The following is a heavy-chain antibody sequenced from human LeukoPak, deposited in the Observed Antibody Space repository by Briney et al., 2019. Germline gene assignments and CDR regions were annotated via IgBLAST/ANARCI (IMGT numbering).Heavy chain of an antibody. CDR1: GFTFSSYA. CDR3: ARSEDIVVVVADPTYFDY. D-gene: IGHD2-15*01. Sequence: GGSLRLSCAASGFTFSSYAMSWVRQAPGKGLEWVSAIGGSGGSTYYADSVKGRLTISRDNSKNTLYLQMNSLRAEDTAVYYCARSEDIVVVVADPTYFDYWGQGTLVTVSS. CDR2: IGGSGGST. V-gene: IGHV3-23*01. J-gene: IGHJ4*02.